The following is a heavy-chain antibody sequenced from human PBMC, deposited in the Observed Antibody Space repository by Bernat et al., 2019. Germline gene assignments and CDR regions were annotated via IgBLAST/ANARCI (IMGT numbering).Heavy chain of an antibody. Sequence: QVQLVESGGGVVQPGRSLRLSCAASGFTFSSYGMHWVRQAPGKGLEWVAVISYDGSNKYYADSVKGRFTISRDNSKNPLYLQMNSLRAEDTAVYYCAKGGGAQDYFDYWGQGTLVTVSS. CDR2: ISYDGSNK. V-gene: IGHV3-30*18. J-gene: IGHJ4*02. CDR3: AKGGGAQDYFDY. CDR1: GFTFSSYG. D-gene: IGHD3-16*01.